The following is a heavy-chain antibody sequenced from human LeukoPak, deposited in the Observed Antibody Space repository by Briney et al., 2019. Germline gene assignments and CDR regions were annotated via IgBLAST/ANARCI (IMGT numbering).Heavy chain of an antibody. CDR1: GFTFSDYY. CDR2: ISGSSTYT. Sequence: KSGGSLRLSCAASGFTFSDYYMSWIRQAPGKGLEWVSYISGSSTYTKYADSVKGRFTTSRDNAKNSLYLQMNSLRAEDTAVYYCARPSYYGSGSYYVDYWGQGTLVTVSS. J-gene: IGHJ4*02. D-gene: IGHD3-10*01. CDR3: ARPSYYGSGSYYVDY. V-gene: IGHV3-11*03.